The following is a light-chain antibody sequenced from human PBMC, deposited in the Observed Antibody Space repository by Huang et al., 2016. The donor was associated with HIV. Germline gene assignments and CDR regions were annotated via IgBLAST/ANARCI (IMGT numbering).Light chain of an antibody. CDR3: QQYNSYPWT. J-gene: IGKJ1*01. CDR2: AAS. V-gene: IGKV1-8*01. CDR1: EDISNY. Sequence: IRITQSPSSLSASTGDRVTIACRASEDISNYLAWFPQKPGRAPQLLIYAASTLQNGVPSRFSGNVSATDFTLTIACLQSEDFATYYCQQYNSYPWTFGQGTQLEI.